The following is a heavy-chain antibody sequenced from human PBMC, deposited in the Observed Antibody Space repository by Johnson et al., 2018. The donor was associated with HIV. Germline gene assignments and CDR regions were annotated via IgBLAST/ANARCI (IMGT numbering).Heavy chain of an antibody. CDR2: IAATGDT. Sequence: VQLVESGGGLVQPGGSLRLSCAASGFTFSNYDMHWARQTAGRRLEWVSGIAATGDTYYPGSVKGRFTVSRDNSKNTLYLQMNSLRAEDTAVYYCARERSPGIAARDDAFDIWGQGTMVTVSS. D-gene: IGHD6-6*01. V-gene: IGHV3-13*01. CDR3: ARERSPGIAARDDAFDI. J-gene: IGHJ3*02. CDR1: GFTFSNYD.